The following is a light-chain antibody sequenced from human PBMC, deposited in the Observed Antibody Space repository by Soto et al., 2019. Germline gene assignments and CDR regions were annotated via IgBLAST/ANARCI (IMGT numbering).Light chain of an antibody. CDR2: RNN. CDR3: ATWDDSLNGFYV. Sequence: QTLLAQSPSSSGTPGQGATISCSGSTSNIGSNYVYWYQQLPGTAPKLLIYRNNQRPSGVPDRFSGSKSGTSASLAISGLRSDDEADYFCATWDDSLNGFYVFGTGTKVTVL. V-gene: IGLV1-47*01. CDR1: TSNIGSNY. J-gene: IGLJ1*01.